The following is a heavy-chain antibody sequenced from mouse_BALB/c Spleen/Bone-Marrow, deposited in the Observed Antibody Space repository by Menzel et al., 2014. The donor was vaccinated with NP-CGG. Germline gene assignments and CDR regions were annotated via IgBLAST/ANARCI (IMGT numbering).Heavy chain of an antibody. CDR1: GYTFTDYN. CDR2: IYPYNGVT. CDR3: ARGLWGNYYFDY. Sequence: SGPELVKPGASVKMSCKASGYTFTDYNIHWVKQSHGKSLEWIGYIYPYNGVTGYNQKFKTKATLTVDNSSITAYMELRSLASEDSAVYYCARGLWGNYYFDYWGQGTTLTVSS. D-gene: IGHD2-1*01. V-gene: IGHV1S29*02. J-gene: IGHJ2*01.